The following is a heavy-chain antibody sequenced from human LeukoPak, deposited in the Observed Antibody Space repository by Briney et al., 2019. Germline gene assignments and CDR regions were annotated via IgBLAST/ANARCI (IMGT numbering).Heavy chain of an antibody. Sequence: PSETLPLTCTVSGGSVSSGSYYWSWIRQPPGKGLEWIGYIYYSGSTNYNPSLKSRVTISVGTSKNQFSLKLSSVTAADTAVYYCASSSWYRTFDYWGQGTLVTVSS. D-gene: IGHD6-13*01. J-gene: IGHJ4*02. CDR2: IYYSGST. CDR1: GGSVSSGSYY. V-gene: IGHV4-61*01. CDR3: ASSSWYRTFDY.